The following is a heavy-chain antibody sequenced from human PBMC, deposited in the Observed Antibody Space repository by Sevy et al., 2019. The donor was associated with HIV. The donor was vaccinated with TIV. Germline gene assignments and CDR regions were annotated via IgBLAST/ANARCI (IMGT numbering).Heavy chain of an antibody. CDR1: GFSFSGYG. CDR3: ARERIAVAGMGYYFEF. D-gene: IGHD6-19*01. CDR2: IWYDGTNK. V-gene: IGHV3-33*01. Sequence: GGSLRLSCAASGFSFSGYGMHWVRQAPGKGLEWVAVIWYDGTNKEYKDSVKGRYTISRDNSKNTLYLQMNSLRAEDTAVYYCARERIAVAGMGYYFEFWGQGTLVTVSS. J-gene: IGHJ4*02.